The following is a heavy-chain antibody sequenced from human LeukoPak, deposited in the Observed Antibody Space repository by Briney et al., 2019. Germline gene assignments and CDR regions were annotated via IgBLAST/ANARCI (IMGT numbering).Heavy chain of an antibody. CDR3: ARVNSWTQEPDTGFDY. CDR2: TYYRSKWYN. D-gene: IGHD1-14*01. CDR1: GDSVSSTRAA. Sequence: SQTLSLTCAIYGDSVSSTRAAWNWIRQSPSRGLEWLGRTYYRSKWYNDYAVSVKSRITISPDTSKNQFSLQLNSVTPEDTAVYYCARVNSWTQEPDTGFDYWGQGTLVTVSS. V-gene: IGHV6-1*01. J-gene: IGHJ4*02.